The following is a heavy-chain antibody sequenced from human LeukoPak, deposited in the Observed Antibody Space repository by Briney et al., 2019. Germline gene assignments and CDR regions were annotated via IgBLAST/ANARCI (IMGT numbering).Heavy chain of an antibody. CDR2: ISTRGTT. CDR3: ASSVGFGELGVY. D-gene: IGHD3-10*01. CDR1: GGSISTGPYY. Sequence: RASETLSLTCTVSGGSISTGPYYWHWIRQPAGKGLEWIGRISTRGTTLYNPSLKSRLTLSIDTSKNQFSLKLSSVTAADTAVYYCASSVGFGELGVYWGQGTLVTVSS. V-gene: IGHV4-61*02. J-gene: IGHJ4*02.